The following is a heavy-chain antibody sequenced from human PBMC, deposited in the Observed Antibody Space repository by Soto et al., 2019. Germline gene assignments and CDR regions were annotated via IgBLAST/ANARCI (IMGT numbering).Heavy chain of an antibody. CDR3: AKDRQGMDV. Sequence: QVQLVESGGGVVQPARSLRLSCAASGFPFSSYGMHWVRQAPGKGLEWVAFISYDGSTQYYVDSVKGRFTISRDNSKNTLYLQMNSLRVEDTALYYCAKDRQGMDVLGQGTTVIVSS. V-gene: IGHV3-30*18. CDR1: GFPFSSYG. J-gene: IGHJ6*02. CDR2: ISYDGSTQ.